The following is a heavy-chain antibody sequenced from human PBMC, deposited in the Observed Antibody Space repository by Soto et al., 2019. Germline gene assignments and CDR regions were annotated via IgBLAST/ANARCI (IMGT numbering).Heavy chain of an antibody. Sequence: QVQLVQSGAEVRKPGSSVRVSCKASGGTFDAYTITWVRQAPGQGLEWMGGIIPLFGTANYAQKFQGRVTITAAETTTTAHMELSSLRSEDTAVYFCARLGTKAMDVWGQGTTVTISS. V-gene: IGHV1-69*01. CDR3: ARLGTKAMDV. J-gene: IGHJ6*02. CDR1: GGTFDAYT. CDR2: IIPLFGTA. D-gene: IGHD2-2*01.